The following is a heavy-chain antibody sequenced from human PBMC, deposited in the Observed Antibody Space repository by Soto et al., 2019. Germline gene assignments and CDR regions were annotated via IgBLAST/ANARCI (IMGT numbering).Heavy chain of an antibody. CDR2: ISGSGGST. CDR3: AKRGSSFYFDY. V-gene: IGHV3-23*01. J-gene: IGHJ4*02. D-gene: IGHD6-13*01. CDR1: GFTFSNYA. Sequence: EVQLLESGGGLVQPGGSLRLSCAASGFTFSNYAMNWVRQAPGKGLEWVSVISGSGGSTYYADSVKGRFTISRDNSKNPLYLQMNSLRADDTAVYYCAKRGSSFYFDYWGQGTLVTVSS.